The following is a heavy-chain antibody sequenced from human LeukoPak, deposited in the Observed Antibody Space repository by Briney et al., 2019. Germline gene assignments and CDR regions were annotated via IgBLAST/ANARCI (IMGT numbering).Heavy chain of an antibody. Sequence: SETLSLTCTVSGGSISSSSYYWGWIRQPPGKGLEWIGSIYYSGSTYYNPSLKSRVTISVDTSKNQFSLKLSSVTAADTAVYYCATMRTGTGELDYWGQGILVTVSS. CDR3: ATMRTGTGELDY. J-gene: IGHJ4*02. CDR1: GGSISSSSYY. CDR2: IYYSGST. D-gene: IGHD1-7*01. V-gene: IGHV4-39*07.